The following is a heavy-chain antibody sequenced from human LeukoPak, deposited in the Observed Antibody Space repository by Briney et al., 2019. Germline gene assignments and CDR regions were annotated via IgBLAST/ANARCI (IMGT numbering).Heavy chain of an antibody. V-gene: IGHV4-59*01. CDR3: ARAPPETGYSYYYYYYGMDV. Sequence: PSETLSLTCAVYGGSFSGYYWSWIRQPPGKGLEWIGYIYYSGSTNYNPSLKSRVTISVDTSKNQFSLKLSSVTAADTAVYYCARAPPETGYSYYYYYYGMDVWGQGTTVTVSS. J-gene: IGHJ6*02. D-gene: IGHD3-9*01. CDR1: GGSFSGYY. CDR2: IYYSGST.